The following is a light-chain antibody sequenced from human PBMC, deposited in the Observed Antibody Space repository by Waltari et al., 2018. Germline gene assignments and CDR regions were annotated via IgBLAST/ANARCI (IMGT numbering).Light chain of an antibody. Sequence: QSALTQPPSVSGSPGQSVTISCAGTSSDVGSYNRVSWYQQPPGTAPKLMIYEVSNRPSGVPYRFSGSKSGNTASLTISGLQAEDEADYYCSLYTSSSVVFGGGTKLTVL. CDR3: SLYTSSSVV. J-gene: IGLJ2*01. CDR2: EVS. CDR1: SSDVGSYNR. V-gene: IGLV2-18*01.